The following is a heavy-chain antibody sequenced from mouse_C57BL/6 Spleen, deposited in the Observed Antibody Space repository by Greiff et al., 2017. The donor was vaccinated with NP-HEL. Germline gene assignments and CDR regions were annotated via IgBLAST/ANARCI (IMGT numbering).Heavy chain of an antibody. J-gene: IGHJ2*01. CDR2: IYPGDGDT. D-gene: IGHD4-1*01. CDR1: GYAFSSYW. Sequence: VQLQQSGAELVKPGASVKISCKASGYAFSSYWMNWVKQRPGKGLEWIGQIYPGDGDTNYNGKFKGKATLTADKSSSTAYMQLSSLTSEDSAVYFCARKGNCDGGYFDYWGQGTTLTVSS. V-gene: IGHV1-80*01. CDR3: ARKGNCDGGYFDY.